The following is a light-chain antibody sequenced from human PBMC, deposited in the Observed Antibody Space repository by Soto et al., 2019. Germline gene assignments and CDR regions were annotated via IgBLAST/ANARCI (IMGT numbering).Light chain of an antibody. CDR2: EVT. V-gene: IGLV2-14*01. CDR1: SSDVGAYNY. CDR3: VSKRSSGWV. Sequence: QSALTQPASVSGSPGQSISISCTGTSSDVGAYNYVSWYQQHPGKAPKLMIFEVTNRPSGVSHRFSGSKSGNAASLTISGLQTEDEADYYCVSKRSSGWVFGGGTKLTVL. J-gene: IGLJ3*02.